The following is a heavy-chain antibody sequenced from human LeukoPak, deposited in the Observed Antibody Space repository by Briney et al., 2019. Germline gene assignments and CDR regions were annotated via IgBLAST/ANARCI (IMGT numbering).Heavy chain of an antibody. D-gene: IGHD4-17*01. V-gene: IGHV3-48*03. Sequence: PGGSLRLSCAASGFTFSSYEMNWVRQAPGKGREWVSHISSSGSTIYYADSVKGRFTISRDNAKNSLYLQMNSLRAEDTAVYYCARSRDDYGDYGLYNWFDPWGQGTLVTVSS. CDR3: ARSRDDYGDYGLYNWFDP. CDR1: GFTFSSYE. CDR2: ISSSGSTI. J-gene: IGHJ5*02.